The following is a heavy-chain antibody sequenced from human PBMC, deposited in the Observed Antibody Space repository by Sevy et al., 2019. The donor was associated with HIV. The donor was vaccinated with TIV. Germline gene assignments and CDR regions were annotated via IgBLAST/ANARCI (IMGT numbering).Heavy chain of an antibody. CDR2: FDTVKSEK. V-gene: IGHV1-24*01. J-gene: IGHJ4*02. CDR3: ATLYVCIDDPRYGTDL. Sequence: ASVKVSCKVSEYTVTQLPMHWVRQAPGKGLEWMGGFDTVKSEKIYAQNFQGRVTMTPDKSTDTANMELRRLRPEDTAVDYCATLYVCIDDPRYGTDLWGQGTLVTVSS. CDR1: EYTVTQLP. D-gene: IGHD4-17*01.